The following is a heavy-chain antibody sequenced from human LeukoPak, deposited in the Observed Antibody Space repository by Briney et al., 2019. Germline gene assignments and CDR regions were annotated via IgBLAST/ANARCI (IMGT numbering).Heavy chain of an antibody. CDR1: GFTFSSYG. J-gene: IGHJ3*02. CDR3: ARGGYGDYAFDI. CDR2: IWYDGSNK. D-gene: IGHD4-17*01. V-gene: IGHV3-33*01. Sequence: GSLRLSCAASGFTFSSYGMHWVRQAPGKGLEWVAVIWYDGSNKYYADSVKGRFTISRDNSKNTLYLQMNSLRAEDTAVYYCARGGYGDYAFDIWGQGTMVTVSS.